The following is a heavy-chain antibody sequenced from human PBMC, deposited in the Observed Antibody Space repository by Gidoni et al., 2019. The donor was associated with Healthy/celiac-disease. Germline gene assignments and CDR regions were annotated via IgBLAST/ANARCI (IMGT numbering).Heavy chain of an antibody. V-gene: IGHV3-23*01. CDR1: GFTFSSSA. Sequence: EVQLLESGGGLVPPGGSLRLSCAASGFTFSSSAMSWVRQAPGKGLGWVSAISGSGGSTYYADSVKGRFTISRDNSKNTLYLQMNSLRAEDTAVYYCAKALRIVGATTVAAFDIWGQGTMVTVSS. CDR3: AKALRIVGATTVAAFDI. CDR2: ISGSGGST. D-gene: IGHD1-26*01. J-gene: IGHJ3*02.